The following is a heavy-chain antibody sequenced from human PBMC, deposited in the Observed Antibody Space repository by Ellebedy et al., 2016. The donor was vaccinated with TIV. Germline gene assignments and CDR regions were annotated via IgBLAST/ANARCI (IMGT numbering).Heavy chain of an antibody. Sequence: AASVKVSCKASGYTFTSYGINWVRQAPGQGLEWMGWLNAYNGNTNYAQKFQGRVTMTTDTSTNTAYMELRSLRSDDTAVYYCARYYYDSSGYYRYNDYWGQGTLVTVSS. CDR1: GYTFTSYG. CDR3: ARYYYDSSGYYRYNDY. J-gene: IGHJ4*02. D-gene: IGHD3-22*01. CDR2: LNAYNGNT. V-gene: IGHV1-18*04.